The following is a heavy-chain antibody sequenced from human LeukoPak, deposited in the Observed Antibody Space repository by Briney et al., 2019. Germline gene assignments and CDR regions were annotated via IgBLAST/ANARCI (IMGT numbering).Heavy chain of an antibody. V-gene: IGHV3-23*01. CDR1: GFIFSTYR. D-gene: IGHD5-24*01. Sequence: GGSLRLSCAASGFIFSTYRMSWVRQAPGKGLEWVSLINDSGRRTYYADSVRGRFTVSRDNSKYTLYLQMNSLRVEDTAVYYCASSTYNYDYALDVWGQGTTVTVSS. CDR2: INDSGRRT. J-gene: IGHJ6*02. CDR3: ASSTYNYDYALDV.